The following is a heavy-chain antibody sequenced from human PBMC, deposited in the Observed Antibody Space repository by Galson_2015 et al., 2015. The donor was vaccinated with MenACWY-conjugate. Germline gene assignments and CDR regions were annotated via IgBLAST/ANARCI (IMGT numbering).Heavy chain of an antibody. D-gene: IGHD1-26*01. V-gene: IGHV3-21*01. J-gene: IGHJ6*02. CDR2: ISSSSSYI. CDR3: ARGGVVGATNSDYYYYYGMDV. Sequence: LRLSCAASGFTFSSYSMNWVRQAPGKGLEWVSSISSSSSYIYYADSVKGRFTISRDNAKNSLYLQMNSLRAEDTAVYYCARGGVVGATNSDYYYYYGMDVWGQGTTVTVSS. CDR1: GFTFSSYS.